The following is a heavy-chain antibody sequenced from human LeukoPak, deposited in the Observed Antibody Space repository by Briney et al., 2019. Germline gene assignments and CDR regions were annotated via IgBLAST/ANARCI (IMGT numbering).Heavy chain of an antibody. Sequence: EASETLSLTCAVYGGSFSGYYWSWIRQPPGKGLEWIGEINHSGSTNYNPSLKSRVTISVDTSKNQFSLKLSSVTAADTAVYYCARVSASQLLPPSDPWAREPLVTVSS. CDR2: INHSGST. J-gene: IGHJ5*02. CDR1: GGSFSGYY. CDR3: ARVSASQLLPPSDP. D-gene: IGHD6-6*01. V-gene: IGHV4-34*01.